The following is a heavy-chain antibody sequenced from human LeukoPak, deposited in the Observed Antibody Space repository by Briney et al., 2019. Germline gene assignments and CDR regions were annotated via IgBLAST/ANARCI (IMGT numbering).Heavy chain of an antibody. Sequence: PGGSLRLSCAASGFTFSSYSMNWVRQAPGKGLEWVSYISSSSSTIYYADPVKGRFTTSRDNAKNSLYLQMNSLRDEDTAVYYCARDYGSGRYFFYYFDYWGQGTLVTVSS. D-gene: IGHD3-10*01. V-gene: IGHV3-48*02. CDR3: ARDYGSGRYFFYYFDY. J-gene: IGHJ4*02. CDR1: GFTFSSYS. CDR2: ISSSSSTI.